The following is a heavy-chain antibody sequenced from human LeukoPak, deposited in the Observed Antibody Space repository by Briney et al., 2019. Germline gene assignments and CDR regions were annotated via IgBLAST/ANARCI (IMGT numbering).Heavy chain of an antibody. J-gene: IGHJ4*02. V-gene: IGHV3-74*01. CDR2: INSEGSTT. Sequence: GSLRLSCAASGFTFRSYWMHWVRQAPGKGLVWVSRINSEGSTTSYADSVKGRFTISRDNAKNTLYLQMNSLRAEDTAVYYCASGFAAFCGGDCPPFDSWGQGTLVTVSS. CDR3: ASGFAAFCGGDCPPFDS. CDR1: GFTFRSYW. D-gene: IGHD2-21*02.